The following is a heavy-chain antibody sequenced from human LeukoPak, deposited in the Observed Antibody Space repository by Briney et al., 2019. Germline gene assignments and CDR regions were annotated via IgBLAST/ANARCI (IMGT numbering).Heavy chain of an antibody. V-gene: IGHV3-53*01. J-gene: IGHJ5*02. CDR1: GFTVSSIY. Sequence: GGSLRLSCAVSGFTVSSIYMTWVRQAPGKRLEWVSSIYSDGNTYYADSVKGRFTLSRDSSRNTLYLQMNDLRVEDTAVYYCAGDTHSSSWYDHWGQGTLVTVSS. D-gene: IGHD6-19*01. CDR3: AGDTHSSSWYDH. CDR2: IYSDGNT.